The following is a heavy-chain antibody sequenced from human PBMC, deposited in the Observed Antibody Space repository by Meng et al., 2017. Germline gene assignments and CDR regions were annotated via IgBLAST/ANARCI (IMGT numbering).Heavy chain of an antibody. CDR1: GYTFTSYY. V-gene: IGHV1-46*01. D-gene: IGHD3-10*01. J-gene: IGHJ5*02. Sequence: ASVKVSCKASGYTFTSYYMHWVRQAPGQGLEWMGIINPSGGSTSYAQKFQGRVTMTRDTSTSIVYMELSSLRSEDTAVYYCARVGYYGSGSYSWFDPWGQGTLVTVSS. CDR2: INPSGGST. CDR3: ARVGYYGSGSYSWFDP.